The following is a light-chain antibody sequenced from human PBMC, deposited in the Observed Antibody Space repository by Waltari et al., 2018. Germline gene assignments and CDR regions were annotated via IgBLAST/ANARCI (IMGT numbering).Light chain of an antibody. J-gene: IGLJ2*01. CDR1: HIGGYS. Sequence: SYVLTQPPSVSVAPGETSRITCGGDHIGGYSVHWYQQKPGQAPVLVLYYDHHRPSGIPERFSGSNFGNTATLTISRVEVGDEADYYGQGSDSTADLVVFGGGTKLTVL. CDR2: YDH. CDR3: QGSDSTADLVV. V-gene: IGLV3-21*04.